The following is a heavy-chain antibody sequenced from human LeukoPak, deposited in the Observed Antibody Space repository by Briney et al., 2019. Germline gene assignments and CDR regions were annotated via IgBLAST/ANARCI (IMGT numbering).Heavy chain of an antibody. CDR1: GFIFSSYS. CDR2: ISTSSSYI. J-gene: IGHJ1*01. D-gene: IGHD6-13*01. Sequence: GGSLRLSCAASGFIFSSYSMSWVRQAPGKGLEWVSSISTSSSYIYYADSVKGRFTISRDNAKNSLYLQMNSLRAEDTAMYYCARGAAAGTTDFQHWGQGTLVTVSS. V-gene: IGHV3-21*01. CDR3: ARGAAAGTTDFQH.